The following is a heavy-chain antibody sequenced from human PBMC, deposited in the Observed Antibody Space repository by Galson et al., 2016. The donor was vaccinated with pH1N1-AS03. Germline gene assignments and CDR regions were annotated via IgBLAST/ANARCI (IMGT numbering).Heavy chain of an antibody. V-gene: IGHV3-23*01. Sequence: SLRLSCAASAFPLRNYALRWVRQAPGKGLERVSTLGSGGDTHCADSVKGRFTISRDKSKNTMYLQMNSLRAEDTAIYYCAQGEGGGPDDDWGQGTLVTVSS. J-gene: IGHJ4*02. CDR3: AQGEGGGPDDD. CDR1: AFPLRNYA. D-gene: IGHD3-16*01. CDR2: LGSGGDT.